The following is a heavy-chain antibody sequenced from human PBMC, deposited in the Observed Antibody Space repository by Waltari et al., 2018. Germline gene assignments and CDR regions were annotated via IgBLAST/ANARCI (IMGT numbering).Heavy chain of an antibody. J-gene: IGHJ4*02. D-gene: IGHD3-22*01. CDR1: GFTFSSYS. Sequence: EVQLVESGGGLVQPGGSLRLSCAASGFTFSSYSMNWVRQAPGKGLEWVSYISSSSRTIYDGDSVKGRFTISRDNAKNSLYREMNSLRAEDTAVYYCARDLPKYYYDSSGFPGFDYWGQGTLVTVSS. V-gene: IGHV3-48*04. CDR3: ARDLPKYYYDSSGFPGFDY. CDR2: ISSSSRTI.